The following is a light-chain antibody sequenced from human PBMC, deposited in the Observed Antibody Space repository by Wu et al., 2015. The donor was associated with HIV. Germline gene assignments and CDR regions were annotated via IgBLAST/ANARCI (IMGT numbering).Light chain of an antibody. Sequence: EIVLTQSPGTLPLSPGERATLSCRASQSISVNYLAWYQQKPGRAPRLLIFGVSNRATGIPARFSGSGSGTDFTLTISRLEPEDFAVYYCQQRSNWPITFGQGTRLEIK. CDR2: GVS. CDR3: QQRSNWPIT. V-gene: IGKV3D-20*02. J-gene: IGKJ5*01. CDR1: QSISVNY.